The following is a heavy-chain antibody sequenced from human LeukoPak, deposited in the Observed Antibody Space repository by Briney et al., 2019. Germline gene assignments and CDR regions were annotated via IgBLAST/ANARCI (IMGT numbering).Heavy chain of an antibody. J-gene: IGHJ5*02. CDR3: ARDRDPVTARGPSNWFDP. V-gene: IGHV1-69*13. Sequence: GASVKVSFKASGGTFSIYAISWVRQAPGQGLEWMGGIIPIFGTANYAQKFQGRVTITADESTSTAYMELSSLRSEDTAVYYCARDRDPVTARGPSNWFDPWGQGTLVTVSS. CDR1: GGTFSIYA. D-gene: IGHD3-10*01. CDR2: IIPIFGTA.